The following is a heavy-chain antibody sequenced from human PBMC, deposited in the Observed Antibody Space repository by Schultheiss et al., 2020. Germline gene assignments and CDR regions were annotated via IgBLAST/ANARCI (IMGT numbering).Heavy chain of an antibody. CDR1: GYTFTGYY. D-gene: IGHD3-3*01. CDR2: INPNSGGT. J-gene: IGHJ2*01. V-gene: IGHV1-2*06. Sequence: ASVKASCKASGYTFTGYYMHWVRQAPGQGLEWMGRINPNSGGTNYAQKFQGRVTMTRDTSISTAYMELSRLRSDDTAVYYCARHYIYDFWSGYWYFDLWGRGTLVTVSS. CDR3: ARHYIYDFWSGYWYFDL.